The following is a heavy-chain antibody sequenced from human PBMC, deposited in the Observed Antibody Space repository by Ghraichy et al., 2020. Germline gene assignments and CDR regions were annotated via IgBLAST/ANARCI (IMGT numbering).Heavy chain of an antibody. CDR2: MSYDGSNK. J-gene: IGHJ5*02. Sequence: GESLNISCAASGFTFSSYAMHWVRQAPGKGLEWVAVMSYDGSNKYYADSVKGRFTISRDNSKNTLYLQMNSLRAEDTAVYYCARTVAVAGWFDPWGQGTLVTVSS. V-gene: IGHV3-30*04. CDR3: ARTVAVAGWFDP. CDR1: GFTFSSYA. D-gene: IGHD6-19*01.